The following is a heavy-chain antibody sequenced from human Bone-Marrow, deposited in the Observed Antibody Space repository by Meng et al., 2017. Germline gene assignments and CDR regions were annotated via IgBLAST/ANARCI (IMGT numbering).Heavy chain of an antibody. CDR1: GFTFSSYE. V-gene: IGHV3-30*04. CDR3: GRGSVTARQHGVDV. J-gene: IGHJ6*02. D-gene: IGHD2-21*02. CDR2: ISFDGNDK. Sequence: GGSLRLSCAASGFTFSSYEMNWVRQAPGKGLEWLSLISFDGNDKYYADSVKGRFTISRDNSKDTLYLQLNGLRPEDTSVYYCGRGSVTARQHGVDVWGQGTSVTVSS.